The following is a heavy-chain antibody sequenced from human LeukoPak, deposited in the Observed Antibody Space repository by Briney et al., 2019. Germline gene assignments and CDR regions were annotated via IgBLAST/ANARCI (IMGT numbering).Heavy chain of an antibody. CDR2: IYYSGST. CDR1: GGSISSSSYY. Sequence: PSETLSLTCTVSGGSISSSSYYWGWIRQPPGKGLEWIGSIYYSGSTYYNPSLKSRVTISVDTSKNQFSLKLSSVTAADTAVYYCAGSRNSYSSSWPYYYYYYYVDVWGKGTTVTVSS. CDR3: AGSRNSYSSSWPYYYYYYYVDV. D-gene: IGHD6-13*01. V-gene: IGHV4-39*01. J-gene: IGHJ6*03.